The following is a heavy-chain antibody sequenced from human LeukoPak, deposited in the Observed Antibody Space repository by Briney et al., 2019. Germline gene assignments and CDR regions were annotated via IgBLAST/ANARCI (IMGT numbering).Heavy chain of an antibody. V-gene: IGHV3-11*01. Sequence: GGSLRLSCAASGFTFSDYYMSWIRQAPGKGLEWVSSISWNGSTIYYADSVKGRFTISRDNAKNSLYLQMNSLRAEDTAVYYGARGGRYFDWEVHYWGQGTLVTVSS. CDR3: ARGGRYFDWEVHY. CDR1: GFTFSDYY. D-gene: IGHD3-9*01. J-gene: IGHJ4*02. CDR2: ISWNGSTI.